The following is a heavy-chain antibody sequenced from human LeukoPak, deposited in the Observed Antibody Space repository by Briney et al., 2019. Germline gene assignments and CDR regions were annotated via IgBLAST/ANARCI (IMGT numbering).Heavy chain of an antibody. CDR1: GFTFSSYA. J-gene: IGHJ3*02. CDR2: IKQDGSEK. V-gene: IGHV3-7*01. D-gene: IGHD6-19*01. Sequence: GGSLRLSCAASGFTFSSYALSWVRQAPGKGLEWVANIKQDGSEKYYVDSVKGRFTISRDNAKNSLYLQMNSLRAEDKAVYYCARAYRSGWHGGAFDIWGQGTMVTVSS. CDR3: ARAYRSGWHGGAFDI.